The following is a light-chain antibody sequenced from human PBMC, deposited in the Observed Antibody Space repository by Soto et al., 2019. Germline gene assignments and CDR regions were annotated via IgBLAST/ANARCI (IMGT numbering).Light chain of an antibody. CDR3: QQFNGFPLT. CDR1: QDSGSA. V-gene: IGKV1-13*02. J-gene: IGKJ4*01. CDR2: DAS. Sequence: IQLTQSPSSLSASVGDRVTITCRAGQDSGSALAWYQQRPGKAPKLLLYDASNLEAGVPSRFSGSGSGTDFTVPLTSLRPEDVAPYYCQQFNGFPLTFGGGTKVQIK.